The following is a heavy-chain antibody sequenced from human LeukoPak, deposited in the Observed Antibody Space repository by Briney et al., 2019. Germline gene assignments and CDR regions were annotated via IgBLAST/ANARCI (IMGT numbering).Heavy chain of an antibody. Sequence: GGSLRLSCAASGFTFSSYTMTWVRQAPGKGLEWVPSISGSGGSTYYADSVKGRFTISRDSSKNTLYLQMSSLRAEDTAVYFCAKIVAAATDYRGQGTLVTVSS. V-gene: IGHV3-23*01. J-gene: IGHJ4*02. CDR3: AKIVAAATDY. D-gene: IGHD1-26*01. CDR1: GFTFSSYT. CDR2: ISGSGGST.